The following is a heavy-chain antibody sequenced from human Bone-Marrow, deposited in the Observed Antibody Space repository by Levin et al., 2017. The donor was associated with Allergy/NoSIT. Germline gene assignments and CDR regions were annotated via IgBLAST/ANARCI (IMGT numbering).Heavy chain of an antibody. CDR3: ARRLVTIAVTGKEYYFDY. D-gene: IGHD6-19*01. J-gene: IGHJ4*02. V-gene: IGHV4-39*01. Sequence: WGWIRQPPVNGLEWIGTISYEGSTYYSPTPTLKSRVSMSVDTSKNQLSLKLSSVTAADTAVYYCARRLVTIAVTGKEYYFDYWGQGVSVTVSS. CDR2: ISYEGST.